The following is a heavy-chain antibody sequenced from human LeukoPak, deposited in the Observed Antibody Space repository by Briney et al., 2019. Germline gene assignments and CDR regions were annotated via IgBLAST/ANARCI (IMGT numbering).Heavy chain of an antibody. CDR2: ISWNSGSI. CDR1: GFTFDDYA. Sequence: GGSLRLSCAASGFTFDDYAMHWVRQAPGKGLEWVAAISWNSGSIGYADSVKGRFTISRDNAKNSLYLQMNSLKPEDTALYYCAKDVGAGYCDNNAYYYVSYFDYWGQGTLVTVSS. J-gene: IGHJ4*02. D-gene: IGHD3-22*01. V-gene: IGHV3-9*01. CDR3: AKDVGAGYCDNNAYYYVSYFDY.